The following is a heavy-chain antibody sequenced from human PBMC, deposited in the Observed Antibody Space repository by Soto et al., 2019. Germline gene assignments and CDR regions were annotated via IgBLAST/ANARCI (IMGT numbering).Heavy chain of an antibody. CDR3: VRDLYRSATMPCLDP. J-gene: IGHJ5*02. Sequence: PGGSLRLSCEASGFTFIDYAMSWVRQAPGKGLEWVTSISDTGGDTFYADSMNGRFTISRDNSKNTLHLQINSLRAEDTAIYYCVRDLYRSATMPCLDPWGQGTLVTVSS. CDR1: GFTFIDYA. CDR2: ISDTGGDT. V-gene: IGHV3-23*01. D-gene: IGHD1-1*01.